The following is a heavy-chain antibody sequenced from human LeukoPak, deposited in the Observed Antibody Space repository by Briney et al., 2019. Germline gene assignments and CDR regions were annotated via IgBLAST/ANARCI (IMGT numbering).Heavy chain of an antibody. CDR2: IYHSGST. D-gene: IGHD3-22*01. Sequence: LRLSCAASGGSISSGGYSWSWIRQPPGTGLEWLGYIYHSGSTYYNPSLKSRVTISVDRSKNQFSLKLSSVTAADTAVYYCASSSGYYHVWFDPWGQGTLVTVSS. CDR1: GGSISSGGYS. J-gene: IGHJ5*02. V-gene: IGHV4-30-2*01. CDR3: ASSSGYYHVWFDP.